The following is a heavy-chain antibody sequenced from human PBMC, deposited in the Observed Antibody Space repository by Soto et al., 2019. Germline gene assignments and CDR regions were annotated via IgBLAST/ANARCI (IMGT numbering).Heavy chain of an antibody. Sequence: QVQLVQSGAEVKKPGASVKVSCKASGYTFTSYAMHLVRQAPGQRLEWMGGLNAGNGNTKYSQKFQGRVTITRDTSASTAYMELSSLRSEDTAVYYCARGPGGPDGPGDYWGQGTLVTVSS. D-gene: IGHD2-15*01. V-gene: IGHV1-3*01. CDR3: ARGPGGPDGPGDY. CDR1: GYTFTSYA. J-gene: IGHJ4*02. CDR2: LNAGNGNT.